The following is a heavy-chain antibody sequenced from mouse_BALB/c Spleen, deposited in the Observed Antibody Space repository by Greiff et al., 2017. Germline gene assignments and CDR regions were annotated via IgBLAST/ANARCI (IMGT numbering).Heavy chain of an antibody. V-gene: IGHV5-9-4*01. CDR1: GFTFSSYA. J-gene: IGHJ3*01. D-gene: IGHD1-2*01. CDR3: ARPGYGAY. Sequence: EVQLVESGGGLVKPGGSLKLSCAASGFTFSSYAMSWVRQSPEKRLEWVAEISSGGSYTYYPDTVTGRFTISRDNAKNTLYLEMSSLRSEDTAMYYCARPGYGAYWGQGTLVTVSA. CDR2: ISSGGSYT.